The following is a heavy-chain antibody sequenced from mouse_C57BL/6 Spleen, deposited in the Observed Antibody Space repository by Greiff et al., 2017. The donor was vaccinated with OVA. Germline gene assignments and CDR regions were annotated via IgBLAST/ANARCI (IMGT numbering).Heavy chain of an antibody. CDR2: ISDGGSYT. J-gene: IGHJ2*01. CDR3: ARAPHYYGTLDY. V-gene: IGHV5-4*03. D-gene: IGHD1-1*01. Sequence: EVKVEESGGGLVKPGGSLKLSCAASGFTFSSYAMSWVRQTPEKRLEWVATISDGGSYTYFPDNVKGRFTISRDNAKNNLYLQMSHLKSEDTAMYYCARAPHYYGTLDYWGQGTTLTVSS. CDR1: GFTFSSYA.